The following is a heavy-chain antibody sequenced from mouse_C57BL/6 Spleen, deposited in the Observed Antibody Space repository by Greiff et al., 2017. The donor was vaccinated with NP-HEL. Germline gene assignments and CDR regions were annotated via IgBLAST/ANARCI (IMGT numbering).Heavy chain of an antibody. V-gene: IGHV3-2*02. CDR3: ARTARIKY. Sequence: EVKLVESGPGLVKPSQSLSLTCTVTGYSITSGYGWNWIRQFSGNKPEWMGYISYSGSTNYNPSLKSRISITRDTSKNQFFLQLNSVTTEDTATYYCARTARIKYWGQGTTLTVSS. J-gene: IGHJ2*01. D-gene: IGHD1-2*01. CDR2: ISYSGST. CDR1: GYSITSGYG.